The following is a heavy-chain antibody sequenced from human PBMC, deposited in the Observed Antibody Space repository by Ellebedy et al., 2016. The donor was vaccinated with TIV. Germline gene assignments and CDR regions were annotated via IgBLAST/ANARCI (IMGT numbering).Heavy chain of an antibody. V-gene: IGHV3-43D*03. Sequence: GESLKISXAASGFTFDDYAMHWVRQAPGKGLEWVSLISWDGGSTYYADSVKGRFTISRDNSKNSLYLQMNSLRAEDTALYYCAKDTGVGATLPDYWGQGTLVTVSS. CDR1: GFTFDDYA. J-gene: IGHJ4*02. CDR3: AKDTGVGATLPDY. CDR2: ISWDGGST. D-gene: IGHD1-26*01.